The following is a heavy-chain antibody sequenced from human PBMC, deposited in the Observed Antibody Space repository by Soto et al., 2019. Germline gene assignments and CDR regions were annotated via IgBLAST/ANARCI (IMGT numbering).Heavy chain of an antibody. CDR1: GGSISSYY. CDR3: ARLGTSRDAFDI. D-gene: IGHD1-1*01. Sequence: PSETLSLTCTVSGGSISSYYWSWIRQPPGKGLEWIGYIYYSGSTNYNPSLKSRVTISVDTSKNQFSLKLSSVTAADTAVYYCARLGTSRDAFDIWGQGTMVTVSS. V-gene: IGHV4-59*08. J-gene: IGHJ3*02. CDR2: IYYSGST.